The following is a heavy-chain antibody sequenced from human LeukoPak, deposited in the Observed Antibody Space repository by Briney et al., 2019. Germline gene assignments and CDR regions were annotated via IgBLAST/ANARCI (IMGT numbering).Heavy chain of an antibody. Sequence: GGSLRLSCAASGFIFSDHYTDWVRQAPGKGLEWVGRIRNKANDYTTQYAASVKGRFTISRDDSTNSLYLQMNSLKTEDTAVYFCARPYSSSWTSTYFDYWGQGTLVTVSS. CDR2: IRNKANDYTT. CDR3: ARPYSSSWTSTYFDY. D-gene: IGHD6-13*01. CDR1: GFIFSDHY. V-gene: IGHV3-72*01. J-gene: IGHJ4*02.